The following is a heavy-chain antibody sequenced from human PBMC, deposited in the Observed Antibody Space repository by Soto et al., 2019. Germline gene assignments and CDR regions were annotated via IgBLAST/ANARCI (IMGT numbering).Heavy chain of an antibody. Sequence: SETLSLTCTVSGGSISSSSYYWGWIRQPPGKGLEWIGSIYYSGSTYYNPSLKSRVTISVDTSKNQFSLKLSSVTAADTAVYYCARPLPDIVVVPAAILHNWFDPWGQGTLVTVSS. CDR1: GGSISSSSYY. CDR3: ARPLPDIVVVPAAILHNWFDP. D-gene: IGHD2-2*01. J-gene: IGHJ5*02. CDR2: IYYSGST. V-gene: IGHV4-39*01.